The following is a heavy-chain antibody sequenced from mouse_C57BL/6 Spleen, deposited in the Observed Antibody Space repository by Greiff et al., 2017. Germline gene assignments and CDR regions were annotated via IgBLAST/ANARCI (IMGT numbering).Heavy chain of an antibody. CDR1: GYTFTSYW. J-gene: IGHJ2*01. CDR3: ARRSTTVVATGYFDY. Sequence: VQLQQPGAELVMPGASVKLSCKASGYTFTSYWMHWVKQRPGQGLEWIGEIDPSDSYTNYNQKFKGKSTLTVDKSSSTAYMQLSRLTSEDSAVYYCARRSTTVVATGYFDYWGQGTTLTVSS. D-gene: IGHD1-1*01. CDR2: IDPSDSYT. V-gene: IGHV1-69*01.